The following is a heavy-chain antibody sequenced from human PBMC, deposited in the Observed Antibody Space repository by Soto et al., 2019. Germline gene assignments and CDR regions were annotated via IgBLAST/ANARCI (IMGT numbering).Heavy chain of an antibody. V-gene: IGHV3-23*01. D-gene: IGHD3-3*01. J-gene: IGHJ4*02. CDR1: GFTFSSYA. CDR3: AKDFGVVIIPAANDLDY. Sequence: GGSLRLSCAASGFTFSSYAMSWVRQAPGKGLEWVSAISGSGGSTYYADSVKGRFTISRDNSKNTLYLQMNSLRAEDTAVYYCAKDFGVVIIPAANDLDYWGQGTLVTVSS. CDR2: ISGSGGST.